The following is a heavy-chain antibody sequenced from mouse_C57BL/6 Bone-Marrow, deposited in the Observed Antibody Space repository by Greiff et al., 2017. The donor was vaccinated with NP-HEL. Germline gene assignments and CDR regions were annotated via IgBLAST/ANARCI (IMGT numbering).Heavy chain of an antibody. D-gene: IGHD2-4*01. CDR2: INYDGSST. CDR1: GFTFSDYY. Sequence: DVKLVESEGGLVQPGSSMKLSCTASGFTFSDYYMAWVRQVPEKGLEWVANINYDGSSTYYLDPLKSRFTFSRDNAKNILYLQMSSLKSEDTATYYCARDGGADYDAAMDYWGQGTSVTVSS. CDR3: ARDGGADYDAAMDY. J-gene: IGHJ4*01. V-gene: IGHV5-16*01.